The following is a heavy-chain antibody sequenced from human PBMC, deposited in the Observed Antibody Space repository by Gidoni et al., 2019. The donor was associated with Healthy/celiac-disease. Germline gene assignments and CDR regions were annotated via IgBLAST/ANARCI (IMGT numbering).Heavy chain of an antibody. V-gene: IGHV4-34*01. J-gene: IGHJ5*02. Sequence: QVQLQQWGAGLLKPSETLSLTCAVYGGSFSGYYWSWIRQPPGKGLEWIGEINHSGSTNYNPSLKSRVTISVDTSKNQFSLKLSSVTAADTAVYYCASGWYASRFDPWGQGTLVTVSS. CDR3: ASGWYASRFDP. D-gene: IGHD6-13*01. CDR1: GGSFSGYY. CDR2: INHSGST.